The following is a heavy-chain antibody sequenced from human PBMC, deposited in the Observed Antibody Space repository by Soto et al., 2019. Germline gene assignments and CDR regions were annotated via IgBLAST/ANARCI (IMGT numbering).Heavy chain of an antibody. D-gene: IGHD2-15*01. CDR1: GYSYTSYW. V-gene: IGHV5-10-1*01. CDR3: ASDRDCSGGSCYYHGMDV. J-gene: IGHJ6*02. CDR2: IDPSDSYT. Sequence: GESLKISCKGSGYSYTSYWISWVRQMPGKGLEWMGRIDPSDSYTNYSPSFQGHVTISADKSISTAYLQWSSLKASDTAMYYCASDRDCSGGSCYYHGMDVWGQGTTVTVSS.